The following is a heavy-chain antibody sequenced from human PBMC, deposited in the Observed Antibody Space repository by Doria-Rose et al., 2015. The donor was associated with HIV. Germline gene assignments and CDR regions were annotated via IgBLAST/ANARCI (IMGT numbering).Heavy chain of an antibody. V-gene: IGHV2-26*01. Sequence: ESGPVLVKPTETLTLTCTVSGVSLSSPGMGVSWIRQPPGKALEWLANSFSDDEGSYKSSLKSRRTISRGTSKSQVVLTMTDIDPVDTATYYCARIKSSRWYHKYYFDFWGQGTLVIVSA. J-gene: IGHJ4*02. CDR3: ARIKSSRWYHKYYFDF. D-gene: IGHD6-13*01. CDR1: GVSLSSPGMG. CDR2: SFSDDEG.